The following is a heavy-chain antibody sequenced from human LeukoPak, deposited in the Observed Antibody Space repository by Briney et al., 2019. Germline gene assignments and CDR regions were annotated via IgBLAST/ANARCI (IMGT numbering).Heavy chain of an antibody. J-gene: IGHJ4*02. CDR2: FYTSGST. Sequence: SETLSLTCTVSGGSINSYHWSWVRQPAGKGLEWIGRFYTSGSTNYNPSLKSRVTMSVDTSKNQFSLKLSSVTAADTAVYYCARDSGSGTYYWGQGTLVTVSS. CDR1: GGSINSYH. D-gene: IGHD6-19*01. CDR3: ARDSGSGTYY. V-gene: IGHV4-4*07.